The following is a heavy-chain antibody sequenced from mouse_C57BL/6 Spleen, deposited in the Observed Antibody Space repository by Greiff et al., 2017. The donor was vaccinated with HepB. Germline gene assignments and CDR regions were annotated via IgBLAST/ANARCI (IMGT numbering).Heavy chain of an antibody. CDR2: IDPETGGT. CDR1: GYTFTDYE. Sequence: QVQLQQSGAELVRPGASVTLSCKASGYTFTDYEMHWVKQTPVHGLEWIGAIDPETGGTAYNQKCKGKAILTADKSSSTAYMELRSLTSEDSAVYYCTREGSRAYWGQGTLVTVSA. CDR3: TREGSRAY. V-gene: IGHV1-15*01. J-gene: IGHJ3*01. D-gene: IGHD1-1*01.